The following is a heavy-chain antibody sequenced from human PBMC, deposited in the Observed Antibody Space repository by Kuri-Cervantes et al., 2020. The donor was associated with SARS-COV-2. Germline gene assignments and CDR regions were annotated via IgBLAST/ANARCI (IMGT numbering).Heavy chain of an antibody. V-gene: IGHV3-11*06. CDR2: ISSSSSYT. CDR1: GFTFSDCY. CDR3: ARGRGYSSAWAKYYFDY. J-gene: IGHJ4*02. D-gene: IGHD6-19*01. Sequence: GESLKISCAASGFTFSDCYMSWIRQAPGKGLEWVSYISSSSSYTNYADSVKGRFTISRDNAKNSLYLQMNSLRAEDTAVYYCARGRGYSSAWAKYYFDYWGQGTLVTVSS.